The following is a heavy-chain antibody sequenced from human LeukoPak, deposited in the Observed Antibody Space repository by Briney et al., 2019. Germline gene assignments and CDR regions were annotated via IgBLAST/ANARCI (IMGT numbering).Heavy chain of an antibody. V-gene: IGHV3-7*04. CDR3: VTEGYCRGGSCSSDAFDI. J-gene: IGHJ3*02. Sequence: GGSLRLSCAASGFTFSTYWMSWVRQAPGKGLEWVANIKQDGSEKYYVDSVKGRFTISRDNAKNSLHLQMNSLRVEDTAVYFCVTEGYCRGGSCSSDAFDIWGQGTMVIVSS. CDR1: GFTFSTYW. D-gene: IGHD2-15*01. CDR2: IKQDGSEK.